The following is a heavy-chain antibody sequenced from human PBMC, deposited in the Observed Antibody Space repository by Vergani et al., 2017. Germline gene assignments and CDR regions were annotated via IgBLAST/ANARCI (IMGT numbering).Heavy chain of an antibody. V-gene: IGHV7-4-1*02. D-gene: IGHD3-22*01. CDR2: INTTTGNP. Sequence: QVQLVQSGSELKKPGASVKLSCKASGYTFTRYAINWVRQAPGQGLEWMGWINTTTGNPTYAQGFTGRFVFSLDNSVTAAYLQINSLKAEDSALYYCARVLNGYDSCGSLGNWGQGTLLTVSS. CDR1: GYTFTRYA. J-gene: IGHJ4*02. CDR3: ARVLNGYDSCGSLGN.